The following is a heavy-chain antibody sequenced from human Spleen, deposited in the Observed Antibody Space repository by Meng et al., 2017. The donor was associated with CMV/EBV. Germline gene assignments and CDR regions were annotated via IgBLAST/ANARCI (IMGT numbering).Heavy chain of an antibody. D-gene: IGHD5-18*01. CDR1: GGSFSGYY. Sequence: QVQLQQWGAGLLKPSETLSLTCAVYGGSFSGYYWSWIRQPPGKGLEWIGEINHSGSTNYNPSLKSRVTISVDTSKNQFSLMLSSVTAADTAVYYCARDPVTTYYFDYWGQGTLVTVSS. CDR2: INHSGST. CDR3: ARDPVTTYYFDY. V-gene: IGHV4-34*01. J-gene: IGHJ4*02.